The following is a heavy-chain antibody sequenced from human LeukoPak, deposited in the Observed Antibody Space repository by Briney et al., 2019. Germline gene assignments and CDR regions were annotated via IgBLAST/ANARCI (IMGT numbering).Heavy chain of an antibody. CDR1: GFTLSSYW. V-gene: IGHV3-7*01. CDR2: INQDGSEK. Sequence: GGSLRLSCAASGFTLSSYWMSLVRQAPGKGLEWVANINQDGSEKYYVDSVKGRFTISRDNAKNSLYLQMNSLRAEDTAVYYCAREGCSGGSCYHNWFDPWGQGTLVTVSS. CDR3: AREGCSGGSCYHNWFDP. J-gene: IGHJ5*02. D-gene: IGHD2-15*01.